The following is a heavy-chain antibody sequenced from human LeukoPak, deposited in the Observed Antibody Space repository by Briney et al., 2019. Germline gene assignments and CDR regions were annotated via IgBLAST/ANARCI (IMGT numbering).Heavy chain of an antibody. V-gene: IGHV4-34*01. J-gene: IGHJ6*03. Sequence: SETLSLTCSVSGVPISSHYWSCIRQPPGKGLEWIGEINHSGSTNYNPSLKSRVTISVDTSKNQFSLKLSSVTAADTAVYYCARVFHCSSTSCYAWGGYYYYYMDVWGKGTTVTVSS. CDR3: ARVFHCSSTSCYAWGGYYYYYMDV. CDR2: INHSGST. D-gene: IGHD2-2*01. CDR1: GVPISSHY.